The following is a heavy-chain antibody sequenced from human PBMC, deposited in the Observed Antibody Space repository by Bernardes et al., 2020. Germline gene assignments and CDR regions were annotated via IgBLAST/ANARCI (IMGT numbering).Heavy chain of an antibody. CDR1: GFTFSSYA. CDR2: ISGSGGST. D-gene: IGHD3-3*01. J-gene: IGHJ6*02. Sequence: GGSLRLSCAASGFTFSSYAMSWVRQAPGKGLEWVSAISGSGGSTYYADSVKGRFTISRDNSKNTLYLQMNSLRAEDTAVYYCAKDRLTIFGVAIADYYGMDVWGQGTTVTVSS. V-gene: IGHV3-23*01. CDR3: AKDRLTIFGVAIADYYGMDV.